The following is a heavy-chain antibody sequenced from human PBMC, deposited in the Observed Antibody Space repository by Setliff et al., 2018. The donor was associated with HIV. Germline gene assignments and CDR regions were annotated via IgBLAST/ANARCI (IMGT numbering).Heavy chain of an antibody. CDR3: ARYDGYKVSFDN. CDR1: GGSLSDYY. CDR2: INHSGST. Sequence: SETLSLTCGVYGGSLSDYYWNWIRQPPGKGLEWIAEINHSGSTNYNPSFKSRATISVDTSQNQLSLKLSSVTAADTAMYYCARYDGYKVSFDNWGPGTLVTVSS. J-gene: IGHJ4*02. V-gene: IGHV4-34*01. D-gene: IGHD5-18*01.